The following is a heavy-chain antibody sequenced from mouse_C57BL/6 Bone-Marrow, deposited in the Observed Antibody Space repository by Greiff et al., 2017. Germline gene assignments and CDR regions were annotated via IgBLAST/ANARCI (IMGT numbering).Heavy chain of an antibody. V-gene: IGHV1-64*01. CDR2: IHPNSGST. D-gene: IGHD1-1*01. J-gene: IGHJ3*01. CDR3: ASYFYYYGSPFAY. CDR1: GYTFTSYW. Sequence: VQLQQPGAELVKPGASVKLSCKASGYTFTSYWMHWVKQRPGQGLEWIGMIHPNSGSTNYNEKFKSKATLTVDKSSSTAYMQLSSLTSEDSAVYYCASYFYYYGSPFAYWGQGTLVTVSA.